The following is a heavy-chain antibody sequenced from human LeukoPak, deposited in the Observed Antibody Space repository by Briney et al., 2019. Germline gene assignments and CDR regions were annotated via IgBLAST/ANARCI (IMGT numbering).Heavy chain of an antibody. J-gene: IGHJ3*02. CDR1: GYTFTSYG. D-gene: IGHD3-3*01. CDR3: AREPVTIFAPPDAFDI. Sequence: ASVKVSCKASGYTFTSYGISWVRQAPGQGLEWMGWSSAYNGNTNYAQKLQGRVTMTTDTSTSTAYMELRSLRSDDTAVYYCAREPVTIFAPPDAFDIWGQGTMVTVSS. V-gene: IGHV1-18*01. CDR2: SSAYNGNT.